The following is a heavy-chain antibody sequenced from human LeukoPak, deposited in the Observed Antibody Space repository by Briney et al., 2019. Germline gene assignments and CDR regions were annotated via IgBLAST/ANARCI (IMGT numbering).Heavy chain of an antibody. V-gene: IGHV3-43*02. CDR3: AKDILTFDDFWSGYDY. J-gene: IGHJ4*02. CDR1: GFTFDDYA. Sequence: PGGSLRLSCAASGFTFDDYAMHWVRQAPGKGLEWASLISGDGGSTYYADSVKGRFTISRDNSKNSLYLQMNSLRTEDTALYYCAKDILTFDDFWSGYDYWGQGTLVTVSS. D-gene: IGHD3-3*01. CDR2: ISGDGGST.